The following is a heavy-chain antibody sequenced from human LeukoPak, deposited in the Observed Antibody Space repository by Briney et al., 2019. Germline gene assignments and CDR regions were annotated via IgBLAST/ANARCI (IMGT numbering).Heavy chain of an antibody. V-gene: IGHV5-51*01. Sequence: GESLKISCKGSGYSFSTYWIGWVRQMPGKGLEWMGIIYPGDSDTRYSPSFQGQVTMSVDKSISTAYLQWSSLKLSDTAMYYCARNPVGATIPTWFDPWGQGTLVTVSS. D-gene: IGHD1-26*01. CDR3: ARNPVGATIPTWFDP. CDR2: IYPGDSDT. J-gene: IGHJ5*02. CDR1: GYSFSTYW.